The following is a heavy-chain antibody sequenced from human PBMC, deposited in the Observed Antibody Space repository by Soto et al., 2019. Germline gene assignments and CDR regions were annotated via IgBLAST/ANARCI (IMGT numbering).Heavy chain of an antibody. CDR1: GYTFITYA. Sequence: ASVKVSCKTSGYTFITYAIHWVRPAPGQRLEWMGWINPVNGGTKFSQSFQDRVTFTRDTSARTAYMELSRLRSEDTAVYYCARKPLAATGLNFDSWGQGTLVTVSS. V-gene: IGHV1-3*01. J-gene: IGHJ4*02. CDR3: ARKPLAATGLNFDS. D-gene: IGHD6-13*01. CDR2: INPVNGGT.